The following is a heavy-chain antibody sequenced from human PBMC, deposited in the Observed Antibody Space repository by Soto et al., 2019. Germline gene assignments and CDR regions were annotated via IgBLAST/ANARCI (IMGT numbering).Heavy chain of an antibody. CDR2: IFNSGST. V-gene: IGHV4-31*03. CDR3: ARNGTTAAGPSDY. Sequence: PSETLSLTCTVSGGSISSGGFYWSWLRQHPGTGLDWIGYIFNSGSTHYNPSLKSRVTMSVDPSKNQFSLRLNSVTAADTAVYYYARNGTTAAGPSDYWGQATLVTV. CDR1: GGSISSGGFY. D-gene: IGHD1-7*01. J-gene: IGHJ4*02.